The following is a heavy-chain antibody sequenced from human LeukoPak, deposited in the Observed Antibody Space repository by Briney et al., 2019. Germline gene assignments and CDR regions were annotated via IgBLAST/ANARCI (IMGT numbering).Heavy chain of an antibody. J-gene: IGHJ6*03. D-gene: IGHD3-3*01. CDR2: INTDGSST. CDR1: GFTFSSYW. CDR3: ARVSTYHFWSGSYSTTYYMDV. V-gene: IGHV3-74*01. Sequence: GGSLRLSCAASGFTFSSYWMHWVRQAPGKGLVWVSRINTDGSSTSYADSVKGRFTISRDNAKNSLYLQMNGLRAEDTAVYYCARVSTYHFWSGSYSTTYYMDVWGKGTTVTVSS.